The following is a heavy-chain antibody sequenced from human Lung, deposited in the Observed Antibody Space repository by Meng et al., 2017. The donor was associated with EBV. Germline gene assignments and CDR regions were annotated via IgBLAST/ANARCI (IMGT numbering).Heavy chain of an antibody. CDR3: ARGDYSSGYYYYFDY. V-gene: IGHV4-30-4*01. J-gene: IGHJ4*02. D-gene: IGHD3-22*01. CDR2: IFSSGST. CDR1: GCSLRSGNSS. Sequence: GPRQDTPPPTLSPLCAVAGCSLRSGNSSCSLLRPPRGKRLECSEYIFSSGSTYYNPSLKSRITISVATSKLHFSLKLRSVTAADTAVYYCARGDYSSGYYYYFDYWGQGTLVTVSS.